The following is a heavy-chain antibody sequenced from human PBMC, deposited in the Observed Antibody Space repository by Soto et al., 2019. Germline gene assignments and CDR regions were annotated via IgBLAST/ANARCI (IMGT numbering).Heavy chain of an antibody. V-gene: IGHV3-74*01. J-gene: IGHJ5*02. Sequence: GGSLRLSCAASGFTFSSYWMNWVRQAPGKGLVWVSRINSDGSTTGYVDSVKGRFTISRDNAKNTLYLQMNSLRAEDTAVYYCARDPRNLGLDPWGLGTLVTVSS. CDR1: GFTFSSYW. CDR2: INSDGSTT. CDR3: ARDPRNLGLDP. D-gene: IGHD4-4*01.